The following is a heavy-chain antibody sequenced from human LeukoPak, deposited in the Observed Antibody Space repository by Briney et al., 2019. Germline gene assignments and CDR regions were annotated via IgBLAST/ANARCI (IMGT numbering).Heavy chain of an antibody. J-gene: IGHJ4*02. CDR1: GFIFRSYA. D-gene: IGHD1-7*01. Sequence: GGSLRLSCAASGFIFRSYAMTWVRQAPGKGLEWVSGISGGGGNTYFADSVKGRFTISRDNSKNTLHLQMNSLRAEDTAIYYCAKDLTGSTNYWGQGTLVTVSS. CDR2: ISGGGGNT. CDR3: AKDLTGSTNY. V-gene: IGHV3-23*01.